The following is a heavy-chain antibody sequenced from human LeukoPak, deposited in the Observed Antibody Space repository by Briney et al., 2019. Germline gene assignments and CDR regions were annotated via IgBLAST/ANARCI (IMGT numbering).Heavy chain of an antibody. D-gene: IGHD4-17*01. CDR1: GFTFSSYG. V-gene: IGHV3-30*02. J-gene: IGHJ4*02. CDR3: AKGLYGENFDY. CDR2: IRDDGSNK. Sequence: GGSLRLSCAASGFTFSSYGMYWVRQAPGKGLEWVAFIRDDGSNKYYADSMKGRFTISRDNYKNTLYLQMTSLRAEDTAVYYCAKGLYGENFDYWGQGTLVTVSS.